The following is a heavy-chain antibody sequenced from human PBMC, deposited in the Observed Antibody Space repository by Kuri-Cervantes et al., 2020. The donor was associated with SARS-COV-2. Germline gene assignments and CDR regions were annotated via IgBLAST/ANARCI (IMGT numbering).Heavy chain of an antibody. D-gene: IGHD3-3*01. V-gene: IGHV3-21*01. Sequence: GESLKISCAASGFTFSNYSMNWVRQAPGKGLEWVSSVSDSSGYIYYADSVKGRFTISRDNAKNSLYLQMNSLRAEDTAVYYCARERGGFWSGYPDYWDQGTLVTVSS. CDR1: GFTFSNYS. CDR2: VSDSSGYI. J-gene: IGHJ4*02. CDR3: ARERGGFWSGYPDY.